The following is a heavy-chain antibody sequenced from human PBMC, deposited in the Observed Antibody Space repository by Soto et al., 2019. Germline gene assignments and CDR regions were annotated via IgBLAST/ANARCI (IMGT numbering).Heavy chain of an antibody. V-gene: IGHV1-18*01. CDR1: GYTFTGYG. J-gene: IGHJ4*02. D-gene: IGHD4-4*01. CDR2: ISTYSGNT. Sequence: GASVKVSCKASGYTFTGYGITWVRQAPGQGLEWMGWISTYSGNTNYAQQLQGRVTMTTDTSTTTAYMELRSLRSDDTAVYYCARCVPFPERNNYHFDERGQGTLVTVSS. CDR3: ARCVPFPERNNYHFDE.